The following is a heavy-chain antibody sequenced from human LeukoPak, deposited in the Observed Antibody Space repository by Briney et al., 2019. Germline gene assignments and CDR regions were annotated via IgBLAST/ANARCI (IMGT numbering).Heavy chain of an antibody. Sequence: SETLSLTCTVSGGSISSGDYYWSWIRQPPGKGLEWFGYIYYSGSTYYNPSLKSRVTISVDTSKNQFSLKLSSVTAADTAVYYCARSPVVIKSFDYWGQGTLVTDAS. CDR2: IYYSGST. CDR3: ARSPVVIKSFDY. V-gene: IGHV4-30-4*02. J-gene: IGHJ4*02. CDR1: GGSISSGDYY. D-gene: IGHD3-22*01.